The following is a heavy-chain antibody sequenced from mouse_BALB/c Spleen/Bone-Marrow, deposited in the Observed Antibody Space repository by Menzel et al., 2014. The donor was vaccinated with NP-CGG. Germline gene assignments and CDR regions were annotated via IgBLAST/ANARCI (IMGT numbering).Heavy chain of an antibody. CDR3: ARNYYGSSAY. V-gene: IGHV2-2*02. J-gene: IGHJ3*01. CDR2: IWSGGST. Sequence: VQLQQSGPGLVQPSQSLSITCTVSGFSLTSYGVHWVRQSPGKGLEWLGVIWSGGSTDYNAPFISRLSIIKDNSKSQVFFKMNSLQANDTAIYYCARNYYGSSAYWGQGTLVTVSA. CDR1: GFSLTSYG. D-gene: IGHD1-1*01.